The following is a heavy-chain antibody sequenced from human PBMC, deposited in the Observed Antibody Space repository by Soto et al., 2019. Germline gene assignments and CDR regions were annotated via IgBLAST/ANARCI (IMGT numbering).Heavy chain of an antibody. V-gene: IGHV4-59*08. CDR3: ARQGFGPLHGLVDV. J-gene: IGHJ6*02. Sequence: QVQLQESGPGLVKPSETMSLSCTFSGGSISSYYWSWFRQSQGKRMEWIGYVHHSWGSSYNPSLRSQVAISLDTSKRQFSLKVTSVTATATAVYYCARQGFGPLHGLVDVWGQGTTVTVSS. D-gene: IGHD3-10*01. CDR2: VHHSWGS. CDR1: GGSISSYY.